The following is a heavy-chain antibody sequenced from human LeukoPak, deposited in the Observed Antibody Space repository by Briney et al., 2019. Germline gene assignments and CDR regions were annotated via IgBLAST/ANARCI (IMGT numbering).Heavy chain of an antibody. J-gene: IGHJ4*02. CDR1: GFTLSSDW. D-gene: IGHD6-13*01. CDR2: IKEDGSEK. V-gene: IGHV3-7*04. Sequence: GGSLRLSCAASGFTLSSDWMSWVRQAPGKGLEWVANIKEDGSEKYYVDSVKGRFTISRDNANNSLYLQMNSLRAEDTAVYYCARATDPGIAAAGDYWGQGTLVTVSS. CDR3: ARATDPGIAAAGDY.